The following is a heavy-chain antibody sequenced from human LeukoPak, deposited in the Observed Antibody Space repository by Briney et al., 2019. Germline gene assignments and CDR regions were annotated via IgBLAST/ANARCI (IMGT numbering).Heavy chain of an antibody. Sequence: GGSLRLSCAASGFSFSAYSMHWVRQAPGKGLEWVAVISYDGTNKYYADSVKGRFTISRDNSKYTLYLQMNSLSAEDTAVYYCARDLYDYWGQGTLVTVSS. CDR2: ISYDGTNK. V-gene: IGHV3-30*04. J-gene: IGHJ4*02. CDR3: ARDLYDY. CDR1: GFSFSAYS. D-gene: IGHD3-16*01.